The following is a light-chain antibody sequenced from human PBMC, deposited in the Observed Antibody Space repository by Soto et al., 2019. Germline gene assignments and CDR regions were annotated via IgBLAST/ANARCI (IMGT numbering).Light chain of an antibody. Sequence: LSPAVVSVSRGQRSTLACMASQSVSSNLAWYQQKPGQAPRLLIYGASNRATGIPDRFSGSGSGTDFTLTISRLATEDFAVYYCQPYGIPATFGQVSKVDI. CDR1: QSVSSN. V-gene: IGKV3-20*01. J-gene: IGKJ1*01. CDR3: QPYGIPAT. CDR2: GAS.